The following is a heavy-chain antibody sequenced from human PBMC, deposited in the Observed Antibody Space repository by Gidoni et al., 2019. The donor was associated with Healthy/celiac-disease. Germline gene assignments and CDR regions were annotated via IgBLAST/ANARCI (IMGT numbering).Heavy chain of an antibody. CDR2: ISSSSSTT. J-gene: IGHJ6*02. D-gene: IGHD1-26*01. CDR3: ARDSPGGSYDYYYYGMDV. CDR1: GFTFSSYS. V-gene: IGHV3-48*01. Sequence: EVQLVESGGGLVQPGGSLRLSCAASGFTFSSYSMNWVRQAPGKGLEWVSYISSSSSTTYYADSVKGRFTISRDNAKNSLYLQMNSLRAEDTAVYYCARDSPGGSYDYYYYGMDVWGQGTTVTVSS.